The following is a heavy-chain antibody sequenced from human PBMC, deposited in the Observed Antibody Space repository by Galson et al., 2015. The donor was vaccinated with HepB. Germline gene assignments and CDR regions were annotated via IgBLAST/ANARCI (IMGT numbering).Heavy chain of an antibody. Sequence: SVKVSCKASGYTFTSYYMHWVRQAPGQGLEWMGIINPSGGSTSYAQKFQGRVTMTEDTSTDTAYMELSSLRSEDTAVYYCATGPVRGVTTDYYFDYWGQGTLVTVSS. V-gene: IGHV1-46*01. CDR3: ATGPVRGVTTDYYFDY. CDR1: GYTFTSYY. D-gene: IGHD3-10*01. CDR2: INPSGGST. J-gene: IGHJ4*02.